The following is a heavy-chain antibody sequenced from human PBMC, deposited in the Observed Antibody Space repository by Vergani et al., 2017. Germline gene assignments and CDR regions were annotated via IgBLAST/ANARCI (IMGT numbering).Heavy chain of an antibody. CDR1: GGTFSSCA. D-gene: IGHD6-13*01. CDR3: ARNLDPSIAAALTQPFDY. J-gene: IGHJ4*02. V-gene: IGHV1-69*12. CDR2: IIPIFGTA. Sequence: QVQLVQSGAEVKKPGSSVKVSCKASGGTFSSCAISWVRQAPGQGLEWMGGIIPIFGTANYAQKFQGRVTITADESTSTAYMELSSLRSEDTAVYYCARNLDPSIAAALTQPFDYWGQGTLVTVSS.